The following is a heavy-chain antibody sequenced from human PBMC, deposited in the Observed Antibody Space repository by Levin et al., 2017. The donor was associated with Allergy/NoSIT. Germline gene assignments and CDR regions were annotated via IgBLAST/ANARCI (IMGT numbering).Heavy chain of an antibody. J-gene: IGHJ3*02. D-gene: IGHD6-19*01. CDR2: ISGSGGST. Sequence: QTGGSLRLSCAASGFTFSSYAMSWVRQAPGKGLEWVSAISGSGGSTYYADSVKGRFTISRDNSKNTLYLQMNSLRAEDTAVYYCAFSSGSTNDAFDIWGQGTMVTVSS. V-gene: IGHV3-23*01. CDR1: GFTFSSYA. CDR3: AFSSGSTNDAFDI.